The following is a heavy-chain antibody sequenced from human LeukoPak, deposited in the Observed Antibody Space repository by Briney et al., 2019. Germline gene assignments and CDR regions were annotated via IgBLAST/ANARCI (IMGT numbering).Heavy chain of an antibody. J-gene: IGHJ4*02. V-gene: IGHV3-30*02. CDR3: AKDGTSSSWYKYFDY. D-gene: IGHD6-13*01. CDR1: GFTFSSYG. CDR2: IRYDGSNK. Sequence: GGSLSLSWAPSGFTFSSYGMHWVRQAPGKGLEWVAFIRYDGSNKDYADSVKGRFTISRDNSKNTLYLQMNSLRAEDTAVYYCAKDGTSSSWYKYFDYWGQGTLVTVSS.